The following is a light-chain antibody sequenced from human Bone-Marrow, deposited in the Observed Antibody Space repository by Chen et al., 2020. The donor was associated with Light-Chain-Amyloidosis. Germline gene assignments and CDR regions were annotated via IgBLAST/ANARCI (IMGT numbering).Light chain of an antibody. CDR1: QSLLHSSGYNS. J-gene: IGKJ2*01. CDR2: LSS. Sequence: DIVLTHSPLSLPVTPGEPASISCRSSQSLLHSSGYNSLDWYLQKPGQSPQLLIYLSSTRASGVPDRFSGSGSGTDFTLKISRVEAEDVGVYYCMQALQIPHTFGQGTKLEIK. V-gene: IGKV2-28*01. CDR3: MQALQIPHT.